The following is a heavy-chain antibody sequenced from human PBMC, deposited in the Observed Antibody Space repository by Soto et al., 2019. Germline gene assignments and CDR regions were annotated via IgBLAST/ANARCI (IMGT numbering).Heavy chain of an antibody. D-gene: IGHD6-19*01. CDR2: MNPNSGNT. CDR3: ARGVVMLSSGWNDAFDI. Sequence: ASVKVSCKASGYTFTSYDINWVRQATGQGLEWMGWMNPNSGNTGYAQKFQGRVTMTRNTYISTAYMDLTSLRSEDTAVYYCARGVVMLSSGWNDAFDIWGQGTMVTVSS. J-gene: IGHJ3*02. V-gene: IGHV1-8*01. CDR1: GYTFTSYD.